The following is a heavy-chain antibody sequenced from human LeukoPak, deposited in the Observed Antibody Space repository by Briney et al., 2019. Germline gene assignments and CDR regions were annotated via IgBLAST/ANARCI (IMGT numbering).Heavy chain of an antibody. CDR1: GGSFSGYY. J-gene: IGHJ3*02. CDR3: ARLGWRLTPSAFDI. D-gene: IGHD3-3*01. Sequence: SETLSLTCAVYGGSFSGYYWSWIRQPPGKGLEWIGEINHSGSTNYNPSLKSRVTISVDTSKNQFSLKLSSVTAADTAVYYCARLGWRLTPSAFDIWGQGTMVTVSS. V-gene: IGHV4-34*01. CDR2: INHSGST.